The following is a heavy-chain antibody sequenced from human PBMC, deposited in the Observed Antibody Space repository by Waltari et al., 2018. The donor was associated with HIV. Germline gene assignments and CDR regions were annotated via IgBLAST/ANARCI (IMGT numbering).Heavy chain of an antibody. CDR1: GITVSSNS. V-gene: IGHV3-53*01. CDR2: IYSGGST. CDR3: ARARTYYDFWSGNYSPDYFDY. J-gene: IGHJ4*02. D-gene: IGHD3-3*01. Sequence: EVQLVESGGGLIQPGGSLRLSCAASGITVSSNSMTWVRQAPGKGLEWVAFIYSGGSTYYADSVKGRFTISRDNSKNTLYLQMNSLRAEDTAVYYCARARTYYDFWSGNYSPDYFDYWGQGTLITVSS.